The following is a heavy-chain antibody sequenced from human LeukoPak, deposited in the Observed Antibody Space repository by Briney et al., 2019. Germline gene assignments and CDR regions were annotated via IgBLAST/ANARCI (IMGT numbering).Heavy chain of an antibody. V-gene: IGHV3-23*01. Sequence: PGGSLRLSCAASVFTFSSYAMSGVRQAPGKGLEWVSAITGRGGSTYYADSLKGRFTISRDNSKNTLCLQMNRLRAEDTAVYYSAPDSFSSQKRAPGYFDSWGQGTLVTVSS. D-gene: IGHD3-10*01. J-gene: IGHJ4*02. CDR2: ITGRGGST. CDR1: VFTFSSYA. CDR3: APDSFSSQKRAPGYFDS.